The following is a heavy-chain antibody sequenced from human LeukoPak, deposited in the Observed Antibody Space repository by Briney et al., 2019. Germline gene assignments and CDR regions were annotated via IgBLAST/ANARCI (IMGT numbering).Heavy chain of an antibody. V-gene: IGHV3-21*01. Sequence: PGGSLRLSCAASGFTFSSYSMNWVRQAPGKGLEWVSSISSSSSYIYYADSVKGRFTISRDNAKNSLYLQMNSLRAEDTAVYYCAREEERVGTPVVDYWGQGTLVTVSS. J-gene: IGHJ4*02. D-gene: IGHD1-1*01. CDR2: ISSSSSYI. CDR1: GFTFSSYS. CDR3: AREEERVGTPVVDY.